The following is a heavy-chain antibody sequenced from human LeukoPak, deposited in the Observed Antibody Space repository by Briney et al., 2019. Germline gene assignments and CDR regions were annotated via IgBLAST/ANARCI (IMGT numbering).Heavy chain of an antibody. Sequence: PSETLSLTCTVSGGSISSYYWSWIRQPPGKGLEWIGYIYYSGSTNYNPPLKSRVTISVDTSKNQFSLKLSSVTAADTAVYYCARDKGGPQLDPWGQGTLVTVSS. CDR3: ARDKGGPQLDP. CDR2: IYYSGST. J-gene: IGHJ5*02. CDR1: GGSISSYY. V-gene: IGHV4-59*01.